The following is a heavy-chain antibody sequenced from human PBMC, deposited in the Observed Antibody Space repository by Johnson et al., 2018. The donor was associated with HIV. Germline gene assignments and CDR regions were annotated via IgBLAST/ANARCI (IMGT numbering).Heavy chain of an antibody. CDR2: IKQDGGEK. D-gene: IGHD5-12*01. CDR1: GFTFSSYW. V-gene: IGHV3-7*01. Sequence: VQLVESGGGVVQPGGSLRLSCAASGFTFSSYWMSWVRQAPGKGLEWVPGKGLEWVANIKQDGGEKYYVDSGKGRFTLSRDNAKNSLYLQMNSLRAEDTAVYYCAKDRWLRLPGAEFFCDIWGQGTMVTVSS. J-gene: IGHJ3*02. CDR3: AKDRWLRLPGAEFFCDI.